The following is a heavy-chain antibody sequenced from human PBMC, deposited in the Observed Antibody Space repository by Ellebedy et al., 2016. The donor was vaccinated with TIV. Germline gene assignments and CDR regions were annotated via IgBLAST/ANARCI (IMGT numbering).Heavy chain of an antibody. CDR1: GGSISSGDYL. CDR3: TRADGGTTFFDN. Sequence: MPSETLSLTCTVSGGSISSGDYLWNWIRQPPGKGLEWVGSIYYSGSTYYNSSLKSRVYISLDTSKNQFSLKVSAVTAADTAVYFCTRADGGTTFFDNWGQGTRVTVSS. J-gene: IGHJ4*02. D-gene: IGHD1-7*01. CDR2: IYYSGST. V-gene: IGHV4-30-4*01.